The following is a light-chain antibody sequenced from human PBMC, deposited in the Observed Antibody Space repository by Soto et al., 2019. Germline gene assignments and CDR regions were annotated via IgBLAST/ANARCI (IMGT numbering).Light chain of an antibody. CDR2: DAS. CDR3: QQYNTYSSLT. V-gene: IGKV1-5*01. CDR1: QSISSW. J-gene: IGKJ4*01. Sequence: DIQMTQSPSTLSASVGDRVTITCRASQSISSWLAWYQQKLGRAPRLLIYDASSLESGVPSRFSGSGYGTEFTLTISSLQPDDFATYYGQQYNTYSSLTFGGGTKV.